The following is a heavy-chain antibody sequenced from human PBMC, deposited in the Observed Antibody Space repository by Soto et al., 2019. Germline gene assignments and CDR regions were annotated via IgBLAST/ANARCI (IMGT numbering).Heavy chain of an antibody. CDR2: IYYSGST. CDR1: GASLSICLFS. CDR3: GRPTRHNDAFAI. D-gene: IGHD1-1*01. V-gene: IGHV4-39*01. J-gene: IGHJ3*02. Sequence: LSRSCTFTGASLSICLFSSAWICQPPGKGLEGIGSIYYSGSTYNNPSLKSRVTISVDTSKNQFSLKLSSLTAADTAVHYWGRPTRHNDAFAIWGQGTMVT.